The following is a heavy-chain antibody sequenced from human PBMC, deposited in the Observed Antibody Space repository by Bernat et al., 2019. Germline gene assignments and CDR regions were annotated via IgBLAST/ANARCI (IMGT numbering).Heavy chain of an antibody. D-gene: IGHD3-10*01. CDR2: ISGNGNNQ. V-gene: IGHV3-23*04. CDR1: GFTFYKNA. Sequence: EVLLVETGGDLVQPGGSLRLSCIASGFTFYKNAMSWVRQAPGKGLEWVSSISGNGNNQYYADSVKGRFTVSRDNSKNKVYLQLNSLTPDDTAVYFCARDRTVSRSPFGYYGMDVWGQGTTVIVSS. J-gene: IGHJ6*02. CDR3: ARDRTVSRSPFGYYGMDV.